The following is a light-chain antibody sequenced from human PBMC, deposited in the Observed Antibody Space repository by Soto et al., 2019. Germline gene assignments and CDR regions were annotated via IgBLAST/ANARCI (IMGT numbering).Light chain of an antibody. V-gene: IGLV2-23*01. CDR2: EDS. CDR1: SSDVGSYNL. Sequence: QSALTQPASVSGSPGQSITISCTGTSSDVGSYNLVSWYQQHPGKAPKVMIYEDSKRPSGVSNRFSGSKSGNTASLTISGLQAEDEADYHCCSYAGSSTYVFGTGTKLTVL. J-gene: IGLJ1*01. CDR3: CSYAGSSTYV.